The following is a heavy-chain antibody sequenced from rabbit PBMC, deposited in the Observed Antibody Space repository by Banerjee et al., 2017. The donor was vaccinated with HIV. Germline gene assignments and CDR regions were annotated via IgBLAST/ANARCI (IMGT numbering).Heavy chain of an antibody. J-gene: IGHJ4*01. D-gene: IGHD4-1*01. Sequence: QEYLEESGGDLVKPEGSLTLTCKASGFSFSSGYWICWVRQAPGKGLEWIACIYTGSSDRTYYATWAKGRFTISKASWTTVTLQMTSLTAADTASYFCARDLAGVIGWNFNLWGQGTLVTVS. CDR2: IYTGSSDRT. CDR1: GFSFSSGYW. CDR3: ARDLAGVIGWNFNL. V-gene: IGHV1S45*01.